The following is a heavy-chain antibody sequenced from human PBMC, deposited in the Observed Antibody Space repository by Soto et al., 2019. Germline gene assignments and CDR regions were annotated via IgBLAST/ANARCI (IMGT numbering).Heavy chain of an antibody. CDR1: GFTFGDYA. V-gene: IGHV3-49*03. Sequence: GGSLRLSCTASGFTFGDYAMSWFRQAPGKGLEWVGFIRSKAYGGTTEYAVSVKGRFTISRYDSKSIAYLQMNSLKTEDTAVYYCTREGRWLWFGASRGAFDIWGQGTLVTVSS. CDR2: IRSKAYGGTT. CDR3: TREGRWLWFGASRGAFDI. J-gene: IGHJ3*02. D-gene: IGHD3-10*01.